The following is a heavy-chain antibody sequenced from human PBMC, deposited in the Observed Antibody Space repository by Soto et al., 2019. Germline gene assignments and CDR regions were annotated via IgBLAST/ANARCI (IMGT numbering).Heavy chain of an antibody. Sequence: QVQLVESGGGVVQPGRSLRLSCAASGFTFSNFGMHWVRQAPGKGLEWVASIWYGGNNKYYADSVKGRFTIARDDSKTTLFLQMNSLRVEVTTVYYCARDRMITDLAASNSFDYWGQGSLVTVAS. CDR1: GFTFSNFG. V-gene: IGHV3-33*01. CDR3: ARDRMITDLAASNSFDY. D-gene: IGHD2-15*01. CDR2: IWYGGNNK. J-gene: IGHJ4*02.